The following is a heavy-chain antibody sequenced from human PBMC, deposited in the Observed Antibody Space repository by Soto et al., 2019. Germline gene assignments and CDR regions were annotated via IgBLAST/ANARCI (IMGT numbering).Heavy chain of an antibody. Sequence: SETLSLTCAVYGGSFSGYYWSWIRQPPGKGLEWIGEINHSGSTNYNPSLKSRVTISVDTSKNQFSLKLSSVTAAYTAVYYCARLGWLVRGYFDYWGQGTLVTVSS. J-gene: IGHJ4*02. D-gene: IGHD6-19*01. CDR3: ARLGWLVRGYFDY. V-gene: IGHV4-34*01. CDR1: GGSFSGYY. CDR2: INHSGST.